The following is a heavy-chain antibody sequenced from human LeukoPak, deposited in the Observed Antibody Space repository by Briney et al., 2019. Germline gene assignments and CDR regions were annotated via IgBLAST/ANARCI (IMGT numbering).Heavy chain of an antibody. CDR3: FGITVTDVPY. CDR1: GLPFSHSG. Sequence: PGGSLRLSCAASGLPFSHSGMHWVRQAPGKGLECVSCIRYDGSNKYYADSVKGRFTISRDNSKNALYLQMSSLRGEDTAVYYCFGITVTDVPYWGQGTLVTVSS. V-gene: IGHV3-30*02. J-gene: IGHJ4*02. D-gene: IGHD1-7*01. CDR2: IRYDGSNK.